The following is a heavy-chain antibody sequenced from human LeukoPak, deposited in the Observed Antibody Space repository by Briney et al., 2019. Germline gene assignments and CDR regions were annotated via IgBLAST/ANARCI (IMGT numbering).Heavy chain of an antibody. V-gene: IGHV3-11*01. CDR3: ARFGITGTTIAFDY. CDR2: ISSSGSTI. Sequence: GGSLRLSCAASGFTFSDYYMSWIRQAPGKGLEWVSYISSSGSTIYYADSVKGRFTISRDDAKNSLYLQMNSLRAEDTAVYYCARFGITGTTIAFDYWGQGTLVTVSS. D-gene: IGHD1-20*01. CDR1: GFTFSDYY. J-gene: IGHJ4*02.